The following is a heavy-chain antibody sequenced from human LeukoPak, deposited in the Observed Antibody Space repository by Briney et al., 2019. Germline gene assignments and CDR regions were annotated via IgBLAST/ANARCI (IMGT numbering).Heavy chain of an antibody. Sequence: SGPTLVNPTQTLTLTCTFSGFSLSTSGVGVGWIRQPPGEALEWLRVIYENDEKLYSSSLQNRLSITKDTSKNQVVLTMANMDPVDTATYYCAHRHRGVASDVWGQGTMVTVSS. V-gene: IGHV2-5*01. D-gene: IGHD2-15*01. CDR3: AHRHRGVASDV. J-gene: IGHJ3*01. CDR1: GFSLSTSGVG. CDR2: IYENDEK.